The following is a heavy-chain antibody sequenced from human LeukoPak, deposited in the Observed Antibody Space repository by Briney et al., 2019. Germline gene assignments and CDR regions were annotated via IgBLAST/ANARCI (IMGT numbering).Heavy chain of an antibody. CDR2: ISYDGSNK. Sequence: PGRSLRLSCAASGFTFSSYGMHWVRQAPGKGLEWVAVISYDGSNKYYADSVKGRFTISRDNSKNTLYLQMNSLRAEDTAVYYCAQDSSGYYYYFDYWGQGTLVTVSP. D-gene: IGHD3-22*01. CDR1: GFTFSSYG. CDR3: AQDSSGYYYYFDY. V-gene: IGHV3-30*18. J-gene: IGHJ4*02.